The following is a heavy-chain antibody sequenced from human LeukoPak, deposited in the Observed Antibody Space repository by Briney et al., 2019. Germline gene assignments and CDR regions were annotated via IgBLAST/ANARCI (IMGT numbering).Heavy chain of an antibody. CDR3: SRINGALSGIPTNFQY. CDR2: IYYSGST. CDR1: GGSISSSSYY. J-gene: IGHJ1*01. Sequence: NPSETLSLTCTVSGGSISSSSYYWGWIRQPPGKGLEWIGSIYYSGSTYYNPSLKSRVTISVDTSKNQFSLKLTSVTAADTAIYYCSRINGALSGIPTNFQYWGQGTLVTVSS. D-gene: IGHD2-8*01. V-gene: IGHV4-39*01.